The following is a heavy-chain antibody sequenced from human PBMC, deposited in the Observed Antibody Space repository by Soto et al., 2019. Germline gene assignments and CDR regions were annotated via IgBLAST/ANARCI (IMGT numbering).Heavy chain of an antibody. J-gene: IGHJ4*02. CDR1: GYTFTNYG. Sequence: ASVKGSCKASGYTFTNYGISWVRQAPGQGLEWMGWISAYNGNTNYAQKLQGRVTMTTDTSTSTAYMELRSLRSDDTAVYYCARDPPPYGSGISPFDYWGQGTLVTVSS. CDR3: ARDPPPYGSGISPFDY. V-gene: IGHV1-18*01. D-gene: IGHD3-10*01. CDR2: ISAYNGNT.